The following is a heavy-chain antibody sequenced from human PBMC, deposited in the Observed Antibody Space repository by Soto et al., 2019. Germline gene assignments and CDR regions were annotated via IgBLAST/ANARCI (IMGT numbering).Heavy chain of an antibody. CDR3: AHTLVAGLGYYFDY. D-gene: IGHD6-19*01. V-gene: IGHV2-5*02. CDR2: IYWDDDK. Sequence: QITLKESGPTLVKPTQTLTLTCTFSGFSLSTTRVGVGWIRQPPGKALEWLALIYWDDDKRYSPFLKSRLTFTKDTSKNQVVLTMTNMDPMDTATYFCAHTLVAGLGYYFDYWGQGTLVTVSS. CDR1: GFSLSTTRVG. J-gene: IGHJ4*02.